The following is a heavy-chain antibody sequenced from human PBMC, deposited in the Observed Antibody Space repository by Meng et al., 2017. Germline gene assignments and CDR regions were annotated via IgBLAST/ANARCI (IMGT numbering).Heavy chain of an antibody. V-gene: IGHV3-30*04. J-gene: IGHJ4*02. Sequence: GESLKISCAASGFTFSSYAMHWVRQAPGKGLEWVAVISYDGSNKYYADSVKGRFTISRDNSKNTLYLQMNSLRAEDTAVYYCAKDQDIVVVVAATADWGQGTLVTVSS. CDR1: GFTFSSYA. D-gene: IGHD2-15*01. CDR2: ISYDGSNK. CDR3: AKDQDIVVVVAATAD.